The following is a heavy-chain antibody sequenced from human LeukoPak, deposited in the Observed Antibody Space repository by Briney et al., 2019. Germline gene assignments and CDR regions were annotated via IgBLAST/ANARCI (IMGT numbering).Heavy chain of an antibody. V-gene: IGHV4-38-2*01. CDR3: ARASGSYGSGSYYYGMDV. CDR2: IFHSGST. D-gene: IGHD3-10*01. J-gene: IGHJ6*04. Sequence: SETLSLTCAVSGYFISSGYYWGWIRQPPGKGLEWIGSIFHSGSTYYNPSLKGRVNMSVDTSKNQISLKLSSVTAADTAVYYCARASGSYGSGSYYYGMDVWGKGTTVTVSS. CDR1: GYFISSGYY.